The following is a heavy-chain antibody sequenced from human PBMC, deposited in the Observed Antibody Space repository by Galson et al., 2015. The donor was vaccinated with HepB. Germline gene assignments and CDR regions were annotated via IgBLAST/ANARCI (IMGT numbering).Heavy chain of an antibody. Sequence: SLRLSCAASGFTFSSYGMHWVRQAPGKGLEWVAVIWYDGSNKYYADSVKGRFTISRDNSKNTLYLQMNSLRAEDTAVYYCARTDVYYYYGMDVWGQGTTVTVSS. CDR3: ARTDVYYYYGMDV. V-gene: IGHV3-33*01. CDR1: GFTFSSYG. CDR2: IWYDGSNK. J-gene: IGHJ6*02.